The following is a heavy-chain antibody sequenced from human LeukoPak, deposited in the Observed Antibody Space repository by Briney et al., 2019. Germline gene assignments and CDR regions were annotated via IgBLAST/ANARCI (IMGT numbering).Heavy chain of an antibody. Sequence: PGGSLRLSCAATGFAFSTYTMNWVRQAPGKGLEWVANIKQDGSEKYYMDSVKGRFTISRDNAKNSLYLQMNSLRVEDTAVYYCARVGGSSSSFDPWGQGTLVTVSS. J-gene: IGHJ5*02. CDR1: GFAFSTYT. V-gene: IGHV3-7*01. CDR3: ARVGGSSSSFDP. CDR2: IKQDGSEK. D-gene: IGHD1-26*01.